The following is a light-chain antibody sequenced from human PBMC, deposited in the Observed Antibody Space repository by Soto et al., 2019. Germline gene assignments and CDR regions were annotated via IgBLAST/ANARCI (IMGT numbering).Light chain of an antibody. CDR3: RSYKNNSNLYV. V-gene: IGLV2-14*01. CDR1: SSYFGSSNY. CDR2: EVG. Sequence: QSGLTHPASLSVSPVQSVTISCTWSSSYFGSSNYVSWYRQHPGKAPELMIYEVGNRHSGVSNRFSGSKSGNTASLTISGPQAEDEADYYCRSYKNNSNLYVLGNGTXVTVL. J-gene: IGLJ1*01.